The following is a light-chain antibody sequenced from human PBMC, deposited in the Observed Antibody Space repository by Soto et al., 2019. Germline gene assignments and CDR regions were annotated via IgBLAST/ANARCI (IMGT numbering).Light chain of an antibody. Sequence: QSVLTQPASVSGSPGQSITISCTGTSSDVGGYIYVSWYQQHPGKAPKLMIYELSNRPSGVSNRFSGSKSGNTASLTISGLQAEDEADYFCFSFTTTSTHVFGTGTKGTVL. CDR1: SSDVGGYIY. CDR2: ELS. J-gene: IGLJ1*01. V-gene: IGLV2-14*01. CDR3: FSFTTTSTHV.